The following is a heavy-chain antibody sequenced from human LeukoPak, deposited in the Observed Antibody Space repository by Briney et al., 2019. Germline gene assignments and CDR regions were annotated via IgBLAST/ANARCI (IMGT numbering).Heavy chain of an antibody. D-gene: IGHD5-24*01. V-gene: IGHV3-21*01. Sequence: GGSLRLSCAASGFTFSSYSMNWVRQAPGKGLEWVSSVSSSSYIYYADSVKGRFTISRDNAKNSLYLQMNSLRAEDTAVYYCATIEMATAPFDYWGQGTLVTVSS. CDR1: GFTFSSYS. J-gene: IGHJ4*02. CDR3: ATIEMATAPFDY. CDR2: VSSSSYI.